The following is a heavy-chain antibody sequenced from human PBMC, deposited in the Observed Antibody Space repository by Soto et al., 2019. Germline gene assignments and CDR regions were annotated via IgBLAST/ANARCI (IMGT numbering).Heavy chain of an antibody. CDR3: ARSSATVNGWWGYGLDV. Sequence: SGGSLRLSCAASGFTFSDYFMTWIRQAPGKGLEWVSYISSDGSVIYYTDSLEGRFTISRDNAKNSLYLQMNSLTAEDSAVYYCARSSATVNGWWGYGLDVWGQGTTVTVSS. V-gene: IGHV3-11*01. J-gene: IGHJ6*02. D-gene: IGHD6-25*01. CDR2: ISSDGSVI. CDR1: GFTFSDYF.